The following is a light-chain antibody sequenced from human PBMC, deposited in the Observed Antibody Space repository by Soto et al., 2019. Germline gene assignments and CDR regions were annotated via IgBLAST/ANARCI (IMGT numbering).Light chain of an antibody. J-gene: IGKJ4*01. CDR2: GAS. V-gene: IGKV3-15*01. CDR3: QQYNAWPPLT. CDR1: QSVSSN. Sequence: EIVMTQSPATLSVSPGERVTLSCRASQSVSSNLAWYQQKPGQAPRLLISGASTRATGIPARFTGSGSGTESTLTISSLQSEDFAVYYCQQYNAWPPLTFGGGTKVDIK.